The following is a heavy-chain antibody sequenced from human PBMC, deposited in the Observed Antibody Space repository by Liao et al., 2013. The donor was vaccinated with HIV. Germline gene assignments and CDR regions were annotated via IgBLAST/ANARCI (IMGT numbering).Heavy chain of an antibody. D-gene: IGHD4-23*01. CDR1: GGSISSSNYY. CDR2: VYFSGST. J-gene: IGHJ4*02. V-gene: IGHV4-39*07. Sequence: QLQLQESGPGLVKPSETLSLTCTVSGGSISSSNYYWGWIRQPPGKGLEWIGSVYFSGSTYYNPSLKSRVTISVDTSKNQFSLKLSSVTAADTAVYYCARGVRLVTRSSSYFDYWGQGTLVTVSS. CDR3: ARGVRLVTRSSSYFDY.